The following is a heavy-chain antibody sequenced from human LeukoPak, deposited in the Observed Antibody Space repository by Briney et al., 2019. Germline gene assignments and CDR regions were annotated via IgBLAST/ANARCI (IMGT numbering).Heavy chain of an antibody. CDR3: AKETSSSFDY. D-gene: IGHD6-6*01. CDR2: ISNSGGST. Sequence: GGSLRLSCAASGFTFSSYAMNWVRQAPGKGLEWVSGISNSGGSTYYADSVKGRFTIPRDNSKNTLYLQMNSLRAEDTAVYYCAKETSSSFDYWGQGTLVTVSS. V-gene: IGHV3-23*01. J-gene: IGHJ4*02. CDR1: GFTFSSYA.